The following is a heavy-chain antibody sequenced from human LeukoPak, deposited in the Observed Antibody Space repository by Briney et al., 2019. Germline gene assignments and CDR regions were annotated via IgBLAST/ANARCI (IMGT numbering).Heavy chain of an antibody. CDR1: GYTFTSYG. V-gene: IGHV1-2*02. CDR2: INPNSGGT. CDR3: ARGASSSSRKFDY. Sequence: ASVKVSCKASGYTFTSYGISWVRQAPGQGLEWMGWINPNSGGTNYAQKFQGRVTMTRDTSISTAYMELSRLRSDDTAVYYCARGASSSSRKFDYWGQGTLVTVSS. D-gene: IGHD6-6*01. J-gene: IGHJ4*02.